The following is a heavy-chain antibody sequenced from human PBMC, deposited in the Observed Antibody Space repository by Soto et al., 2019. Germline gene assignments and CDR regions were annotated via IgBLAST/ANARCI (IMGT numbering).Heavy chain of an antibody. CDR2: IYYSGST. CDR3: ARRNYDILTGYYYYYYMDV. D-gene: IGHD3-9*01. V-gene: IGHV4-4*02. Sequence: SETLSLTCAVSGGSISTSNWWSWVRQPPGKGLEWIGYIYYSGSTNYNPSLKSRVTISVDTSKNQFSLKLSSVTAADTAVYYCARRNYDILTGYYYYYYMDVWGKGTTVTVS. CDR1: GGSISTSNW. J-gene: IGHJ6*03.